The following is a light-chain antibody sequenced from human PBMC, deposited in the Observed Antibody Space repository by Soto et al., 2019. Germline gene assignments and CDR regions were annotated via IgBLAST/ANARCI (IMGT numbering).Light chain of an antibody. V-gene: IGKV2-28*01. CDR1: QSPLHSNGYNY. CDR3: MQALQTPRT. J-gene: IGKJ2*01. Sequence: DIVMTQSPLSLPVTPGEPASISCRSSQSPLHSNGYNYLDWYLQKPGQSPQLLIYLGSNRASGVPDRFSGSGSGTDFTLKISRVEAEDVGVYYCMQALQTPRTFRQGTKLEIK. CDR2: LGS.